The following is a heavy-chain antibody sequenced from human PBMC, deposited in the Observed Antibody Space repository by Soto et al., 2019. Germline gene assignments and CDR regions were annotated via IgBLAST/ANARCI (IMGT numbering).Heavy chain of an antibody. CDR3: ARLYCSSTSCYTGWFDP. CDR2: ISGSGGST. J-gene: IGHJ5*02. D-gene: IGHD2-2*02. V-gene: IGHV3-23*01. Sequence: EVQLLESGGGLVQPGGSLRLSCAASGFTFSSYAMSWVRQAPGKGLEWVSAISGSGGSTYYADSVKGRFTISRDNSKNSLYLQMNSLRAEATAVYYCARLYCSSTSCYTGWFDPWGQGTLVTVSS. CDR1: GFTFSSYA.